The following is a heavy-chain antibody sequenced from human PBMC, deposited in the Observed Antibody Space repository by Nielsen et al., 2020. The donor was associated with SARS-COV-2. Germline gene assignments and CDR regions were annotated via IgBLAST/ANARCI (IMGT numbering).Heavy chain of an antibody. D-gene: IGHD6-19*01. Sequence: WVRQAPGQGLEWMGIINPSGGSTSYAQKFQGRVTMTRDTSTSTVYMELSSLRAEDTAVYYCARDQRPYSGWKRLGMDVWGQGTTVTVSS. V-gene: IGHV1-46*01. CDR3: ARDQRPYSGWKRLGMDV. CDR2: INPSGGST. J-gene: IGHJ6*02.